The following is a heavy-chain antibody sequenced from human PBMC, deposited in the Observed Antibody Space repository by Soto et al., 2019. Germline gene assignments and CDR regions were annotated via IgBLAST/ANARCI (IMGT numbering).Heavy chain of an antibody. J-gene: IGHJ5*02. CDR3: ARVLDPNWFDP. Sequence: QVQLQESGPGLVKPSQTLSLTCTVSGGSISSGDYYWSWIRQPPGKGLVWIGYIYYSGSTYYNPSLRSRVTISVDTSKNQFSLKLSSVTAADTAVYFCARVLDPNWFDPWGQGTLVTVSS. V-gene: IGHV4-30-4*01. D-gene: IGHD2-15*01. CDR2: IYYSGST. CDR1: GGSISSGDYY.